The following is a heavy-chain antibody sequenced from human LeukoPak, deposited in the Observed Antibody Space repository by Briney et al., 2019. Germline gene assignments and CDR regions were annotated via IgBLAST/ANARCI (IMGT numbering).Heavy chain of an antibody. D-gene: IGHD1-26*01. J-gene: IGHJ4*02. Sequence: GSLRLSCAASGFTVSSNYMSWVRQAPGKGLEWVANIKQDGSEKYYVDSVKGRFTISRDNAKNSLYLQMNSLRAEDTAVYYCARAKIVGAAAFDYWGQGTLVTVSS. CDR3: ARAKIVGAAAFDY. CDR2: IKQDGSEK. V-gene: IGHV3-7*04. CDR1: GFTVSSNY.